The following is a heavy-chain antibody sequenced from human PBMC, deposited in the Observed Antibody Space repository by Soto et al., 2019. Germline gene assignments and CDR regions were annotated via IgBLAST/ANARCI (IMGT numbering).Heavy chain of an antibody. D-gene: IGHD6-19*01. CDR2: INHSGST. CDR3: ARAGRIAVADYFDY. CDR1: GGSFSGYY. V-gene: IGHV4-34*01. Sequence: SETLSLTCAVYGGSFSGYYWSWIRQPPGKGLEWIGEINHSGSTNYNPSLKSRVTISVDTSKNQFSLKLSSVTAADTAVYYCARAGRIAVADYFDYWGQGTLVT. J-gene: IGHJ4*02.